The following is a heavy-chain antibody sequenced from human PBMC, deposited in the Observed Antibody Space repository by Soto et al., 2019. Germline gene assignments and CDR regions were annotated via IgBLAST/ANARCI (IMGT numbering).Heavy chain of an antibody. Sequence: EVQLLESGGGLVQPGGSLRLSCAASGFTFSTYTMTWVRQAPGKGLERVSSVVGSGESTYYADSVKGQFTISRDNSKNTLYVQMNRLRAEDTANYYCARVGMNYYVSSGAGSYGMDVWGQGTTVTVSS. V-gene: IGHV3-23*01. J-gene: IGHJ6*02. CDR3: ARVGMNYYVSSGAGSYGMDV. D-gene: IGHD3-22*01. CDR2: VVGSGEST. CDR1: GFTFSTYT.